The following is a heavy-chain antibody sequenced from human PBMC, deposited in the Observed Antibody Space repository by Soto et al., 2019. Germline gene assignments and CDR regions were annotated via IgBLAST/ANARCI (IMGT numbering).Heavy chain of an antibody. CDR3: ATDSRGLLVGANYGMDV. D-gene: IGHD1-26*01. J-gene: IGHJ6*02. CDR2: FDPEDGET. CDR1: GYTLTELS. V-gene: IGHV1-24*01. Sequence: SVEVSCKVSGYTLTELSMHWVRQAPGKGLEWMGGFDPEDGETIYAQKFQGRVTMTEDTSTDTAYMELSSLRSEDTAVYYCATDSRGLLVGANYGMDVWGQGTTVTVSS.